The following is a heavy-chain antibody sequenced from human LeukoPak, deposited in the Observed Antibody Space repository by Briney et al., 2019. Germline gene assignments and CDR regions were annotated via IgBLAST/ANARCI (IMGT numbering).Heavy chain of an antibody. Sequence: PGGSLRLSCAASGFTFSSYSMNWVRQAPGKGLEWVSSISSSSSSIYYPHTVKGRFTISRDNAKNSLYLQMDSLRDEDTAVYYCARDRDYAFDYWGQGTLVTVSS. V-gene: IGHV3-48*02. CDR2: ISSSSSSI. CDR1: GFTFSSYS. D-gene: IGHD4-17*01. CDR3: ARDRDYAFDY. J-gene: IGHJ4*02.